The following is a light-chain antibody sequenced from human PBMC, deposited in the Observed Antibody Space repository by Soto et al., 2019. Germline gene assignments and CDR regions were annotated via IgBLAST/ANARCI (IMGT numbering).Light chain of an antibody. CDR1: QSINTW. CDR3: QQYNTYPWT. Sequence: IQVTQSPSTLSASVGDRVTITCRASQSINTWLAWYQQKPGKAPKLLISKASGLERGVPSRFSGSGSGTEFTLIISSLQPDDLATYYCQQYNTYPWTFGQGTKVEVK. V-gene: IGKV1-5*03. CDR2: KAS. J-gene: IGKJ1*01.